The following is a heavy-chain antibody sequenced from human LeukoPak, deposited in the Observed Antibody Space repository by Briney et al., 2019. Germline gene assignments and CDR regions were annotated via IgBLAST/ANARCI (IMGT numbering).Heavy chain of an antibody. J-gene: IGHJ4*02. CDR1: GGIFSSYG. Sequence: PSVKVSCKASGGIFSSYGIIGVQQAPGQGLEWMGRIIPMFGATNYAQKFQGRVPVTTDESTSTAYMELSSVGSEDTAVKYCARGSYCDYIFDYGGQGTLVTVSS. V-gene: IGHV1-69*05. CDR3: ARGSYCDYIFDY. D-gene: IGHD4-17*01. CDR2: IIPMFGAT.